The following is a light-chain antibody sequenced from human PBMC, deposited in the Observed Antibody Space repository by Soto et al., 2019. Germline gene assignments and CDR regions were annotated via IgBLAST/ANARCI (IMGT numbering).Light chain of an antibody. CDR1: QSVYHW. CDR3: QQYSIYSIT. Sequence: DIQMTQSPSSLSASVGDRVTITCRASQSVYHWLAWYQQKPGKAPTVLIHLASALESGVPSRFSGSGYGTDFTLTISSLQPDDFATYYCQQYSIYSITFGGGTKVEMK. V-gene: IGKV1-5*03. CDR2: LAS. J-gene: IGKJ4*01.